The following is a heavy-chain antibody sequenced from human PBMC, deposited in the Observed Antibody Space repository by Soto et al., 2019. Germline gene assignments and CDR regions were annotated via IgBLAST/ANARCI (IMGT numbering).Heavy chain of an antibody. V-gene: IGHV4-59*01. Sequence: QVQLLASGPGLVKPSETLSLTCTVSGISISDYYWSWIRQPPGKGLEWIGYIFHNGNTNYNPSLKRRVTMSVDTSKNQFSLRLSSVTAADTALYYCARDVGGTVTLEAAFDFGGQGTMVTVS. CDR2: IFHNGNT. CDR1: GISISDYY. J-gene: IGHJ3*01. D-gene: IGHD4-17*01. CDR3: ARDVGGTVTLEAAFDF.